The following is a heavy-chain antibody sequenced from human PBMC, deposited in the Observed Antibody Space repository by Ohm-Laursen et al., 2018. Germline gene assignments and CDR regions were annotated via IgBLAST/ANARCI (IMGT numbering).Heavy chain of an antibody. CDR1: GFTFSSYG. J-gene: IGHJ4*02. V-gene: IGHV3-30*03. CDR3: ARGYWSTGFDY. Sequence: SLRLSCTASGFTFSSYGMHWVRQAPGKGLEWVAVISYDGSNKYYADSVKGRFTISRDNSKNTLYLQMNSLRAEDTAVYYCARGYWSTGFDYWGQGTLVTVSS. CDR2: ISYDGSNK. D-gene: IGHD2-2*01.